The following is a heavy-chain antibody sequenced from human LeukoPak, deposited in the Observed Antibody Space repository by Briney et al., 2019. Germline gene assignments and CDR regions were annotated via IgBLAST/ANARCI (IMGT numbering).Heavy chain of an antibody. CDR1: GGSISSSSYY. V-gene: IGHV4-39*07. D-gene: IGHD6-19*01. J-gene: IGHJ4*02. CDR2: IYYSGST. CDR3: ARGPYSSGWFPYYFDY. Sequence: SETLSLTCTVSGGSISSSSYYWGWIRQPPGKGLEWIGSIYYSGSTYYNPSLKSRVTISVDTSKNQFSLKLSSVTAADTAVYYCARGPYSSGWFPYYFDYWGQGTLVTVSS.